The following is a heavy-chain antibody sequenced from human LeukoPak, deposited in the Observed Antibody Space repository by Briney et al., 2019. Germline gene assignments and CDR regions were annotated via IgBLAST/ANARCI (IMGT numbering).Heavy chain of an antibody. Sequence: ASVKVSCKASGYTFTSYDINWVRQATGQGLEWMGWINPNSGGTNYAQKFQGRVTMTRDTSISTAYMELSRLRSDDTAVYYCARVDFWSGYYHNWFDPWGQGTLVTVSS. CDR1: GYTFTSYD. V-gene: IGHV1-2*02. CDR3: ARVDFWSGYYHNWFDP. D-gene: IGHD3-3*01. J-gene: IGHJ5*02. CDR2: INPNSGGT.